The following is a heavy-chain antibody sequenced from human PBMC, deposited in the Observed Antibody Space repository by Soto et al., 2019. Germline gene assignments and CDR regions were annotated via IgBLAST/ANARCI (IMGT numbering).Heavy chain of an antibody. D-gene: IGHD3-3*01. CDR1: GFTFSTYG. V-gene: IGHV3-33*01. Sequence: QVQLVESGGSVAQPGRSLRLSCAVSGFTFSTYGMHWVRQAPGKGLEWVAVIWGDGSNKYHADSVKGRFTISRDNTKNILYLEMNSLSAEDTAVYFCVRVFATYYLDSWGQGTLVTVSS. CDR3: VRVFATYYLDS. J-gene: IGHJ4*02. CDR2: IWGDGSNK.